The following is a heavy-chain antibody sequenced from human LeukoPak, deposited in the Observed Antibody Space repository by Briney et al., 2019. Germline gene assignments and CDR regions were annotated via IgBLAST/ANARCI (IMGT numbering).Heavy chain of an antibody. V-gene: IGHV4-34*01. Sequence: SETLSLACAVYGGSFSGYYWSWIRQPPGKGLEWIGEINHSGSTNYNPSLKSRVTISVDTSKNQFPLKLSSVTAADTAVYYCARGYRIRYCSDGSCYSRRGWFDPWGQGTLVTVSS. J-gene: IGHJ5*02. CDR2: INHSGST. CDR1: GGSFSGYY. CDR3: ARGYRIRYCSDGSCYSRRGWFDP. D-gene: IGHD2-15*01.